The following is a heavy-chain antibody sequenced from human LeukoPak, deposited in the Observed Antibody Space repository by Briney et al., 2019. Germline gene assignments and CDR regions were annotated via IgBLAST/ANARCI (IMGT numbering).Heavy chain of an antibody. Sequence: PSETLSLTCTVSGGSINTRSYSWGWIRQPPGKGLEWIGYIYYSGSTNYNPSLKSRVTISVDTSKNQFSLKLSSVTAADTAVYYCARVPYDFWSGLTTGYFDLWGRGTLVTVSS. CDR1: GGSINTRSYS. D-gene: IGHD3-3*01. CDR2: IYYSGST. V-gene: IGHV4-61*05. J-gene: IGHJ2*01. CDR3: ARVPYDFWSGLTTGYFDL.